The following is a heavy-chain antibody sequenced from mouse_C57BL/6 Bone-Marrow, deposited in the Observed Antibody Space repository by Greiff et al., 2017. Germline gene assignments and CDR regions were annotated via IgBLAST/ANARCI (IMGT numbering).Heavy chain of an antibody. V-gene: IGHV1-64*01. D-gene: IGHD3-2*02. Sequence: QLQQSGAELVKPGASVKLSCKASGYTFTSYWMHWVKQRPGQGLEWIGMIHPNSGSTNYNEKFKSKATLTVDKSSSTAYMQLSSLTSEDSAVYYCARGTAHATDYAMDYWGQGTSGTVSS. CDR2: IHPNSGST. J-gene: IGHJ4*01. CDR3: ARGTAHATDYAMDY. CDR1: GYTFTSYW.